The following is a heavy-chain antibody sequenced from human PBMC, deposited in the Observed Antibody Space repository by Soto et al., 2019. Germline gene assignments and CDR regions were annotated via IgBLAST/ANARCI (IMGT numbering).Heavy chain of an antibody. CDR1: GFTFGSYA. CDR3: AKQSSQWLVSSHLDY. V-gene: IGHV3-23*01. D-gene: IGHD6-19*01. J-gene: IGHJ4*02. CDR2: VSGSGDRT. Sequence: GGSLRLSCAASGFTFGSYAMTWVRQAPGKGLEWVSGVSGSGDRTYHADSVKGRFTISRDNSKNTLYLQMSSLRAEDTAVYYCAKQSSQWLVSSHLDYWGRGTLVTVSS.